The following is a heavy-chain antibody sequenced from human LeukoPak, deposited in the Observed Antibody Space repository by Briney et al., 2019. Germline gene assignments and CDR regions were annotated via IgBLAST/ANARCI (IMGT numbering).Heavy chain of an antibody. V-gene: IGHV3-48*03. Sequence: GGSLRLSCAASGFTFSSYEMNWVRQAPGKGLEWVSYISSSGSTIYYADSVKGRFTISRDNAKNSLYLQMNSLRAEDTAVYYCAELGITLVRGGWGKVATVTISS. CDR1: GFTFSSYE. D-gene: IGHD3-10*01. J-gene: IGHJ6*03. CDR2: ISSSGSTI. CDR3: AELGITLVRGG.